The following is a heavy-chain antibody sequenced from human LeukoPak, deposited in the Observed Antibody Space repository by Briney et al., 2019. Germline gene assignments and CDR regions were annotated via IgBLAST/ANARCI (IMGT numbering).Heavy chain of an antibody. CDR1: GYTFTSYA. J-gene: IGHJ5*02. CDR3: ARDRLHLVVPAASWFDP. V-gene: IGHV1-3*01. D-gene: IGHD2-2*01. Sequence: ASVKVSCKASGYTFTSYAIHWVRQAPGQRLEWMGWINAGNGNTKYSQKFQGRVTITRDTSASTAYMELSSLRSEDTAVYYCARDRLHLVVPAASWFDPWGQGTLVTVSS. CDR2: INAGNGNT.